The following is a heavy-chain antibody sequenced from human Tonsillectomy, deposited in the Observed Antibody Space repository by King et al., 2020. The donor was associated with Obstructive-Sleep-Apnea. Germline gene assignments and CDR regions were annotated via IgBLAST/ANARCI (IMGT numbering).Heavy chain of an antibody. CDR3: AREDIAMS. J-gene: IGHJ4*02. CDR2: ISYDGILK. V-gene: IGHV3-30-3*01. D-gene: IGHD5-18*01. Sequence: VQLVESGGGVVRPGRSLRLSCAASGFTFRSYAMHWVRQAPGKGLEWVAVISYDGILKYYADSVKGRFTVSRDNSENTLYLQMNSLRAEDTAVYFCAREDIAMSWGQGTLVTVSS. CDR1: GFTFRSYA.